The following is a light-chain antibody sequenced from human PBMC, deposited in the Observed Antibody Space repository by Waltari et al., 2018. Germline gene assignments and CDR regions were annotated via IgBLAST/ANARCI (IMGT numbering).Light chain of an antibody. CDR2: DIS. V-gene: IGKV1-16*01. Sequence: DIQLTQSPSSLSASVGDRVTIDCRASQDINGALTWFQHQPGKAPKTLIYDISTRQSGVPSRFGGSGSGTDFTLTIDSLQPDDFATYYCQQYSSYPPTFGQGTRLEIK. CDR3: QQYSSYPPT. J-gene: IGKJ5*01. CDR1: QDINGA.